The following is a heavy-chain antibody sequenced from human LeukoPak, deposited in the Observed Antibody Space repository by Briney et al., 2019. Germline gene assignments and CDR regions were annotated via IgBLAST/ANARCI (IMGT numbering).Heavy chain of an antibody. D-gene: IGHD6-19*01. CDR1: GFSVSSSG. J-gene: IGHJ4*02. Sequence: GGSLRLSCTVSGFSVSSSGMSWVRQAPGKGLELISAISVDGETALYADSVKGRFIISRDNSRNTLYLQMNSLRAEDTAVYYCAQGYLSGWYPHWGQGSLVSVSS. CDR3: AQGYLSGWYPH. CDR2: ISVDGETA. V-gene: IGHV3-23*01.